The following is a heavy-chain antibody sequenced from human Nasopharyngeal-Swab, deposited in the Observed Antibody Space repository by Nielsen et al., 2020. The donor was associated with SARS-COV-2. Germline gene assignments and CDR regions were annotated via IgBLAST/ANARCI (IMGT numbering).Heavy chain of an antibody. CDR3: ARDRGDYGSGSSNYYMDV. J-gene: IGHJ6*03. D-gene: IGHD3-10*01. CDR1: GYTFTSYG. CDR2: ISAYNGNT. Sequence: ASVKVSCKASGYTFTSYGISWVRQAPGQGLEWMGWISAYNGNTNYAQKLQGRVTMTTDTSTSTAYMELRSLRSDDTAVYYCARDRGDYGSGSSNYYMDVWGKGTTVTVSS. V-gene: IGHV1-18*01.